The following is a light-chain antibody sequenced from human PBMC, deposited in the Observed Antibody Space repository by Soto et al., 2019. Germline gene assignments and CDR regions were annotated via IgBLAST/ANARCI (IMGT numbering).Light chain of an antibody. J-gene: IGKJ1*01. CDR3: QQYNGYWT. Sequence: DIQMTQSPSTLSASVGDRVTITCRASQSISDSLAWYPQNPGKAPKLLIYEASNLKSGVPSRFSGSGSGTEYTLTISSLQPDDFASYYCQQYNGYWTFGQGTKVEIK. CDR2: EAS. V-gene: IGKV1-5*03. CDR1: QSISDS.